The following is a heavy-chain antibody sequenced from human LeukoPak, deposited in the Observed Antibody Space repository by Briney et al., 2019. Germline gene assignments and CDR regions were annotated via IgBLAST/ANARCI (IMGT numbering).Heavy chain of an antibody. J-gene: IGHJ4*02. CDR3: ARVDYGDYGFDY. V-gene: IGHV3-66*01. CDR1: GFTVSSNY. D-gene: IGHD4-17*01. Sequence: GGSLRLSCAASGFTVSSNYMSWVRQAPGKGLEWVSVIYSGGSTYYADSVKGRFTISRDNSQNTLYLQMNSLRAEDTAVYYCARVDYGDYGFDYWGQGTLVTVSS. CDR2: IYSGGST.